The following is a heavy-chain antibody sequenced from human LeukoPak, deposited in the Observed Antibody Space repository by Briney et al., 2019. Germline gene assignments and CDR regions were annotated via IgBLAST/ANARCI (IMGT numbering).Heavy chain of an antibody. J-gene: IGHJ4*02. CDR1: GGSISSGDYY. CDR2: IYYSGST. CDR3: ARMYSSSWHFDY. D-gene: IGHD6-13*01. Sequence: SETLSLTCTVSGGSISSGDYYWSWIRQPPGKGLECIGYIYYSGSTYYNPSLKSRVTISVDTSKNQFSLKLSSVTAADTAVYYCARMYSSSWHFDYWGQGTLVTVSS. V-gene: IGHV4-30-4*01.